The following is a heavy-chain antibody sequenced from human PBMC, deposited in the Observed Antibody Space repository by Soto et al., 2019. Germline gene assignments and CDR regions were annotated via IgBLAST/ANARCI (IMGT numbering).Heavy chain of an antibody. J-gene: IGHJ6*02. CDR3: ARDRSEEGLTELRSYYYYGMDV. V-gene: IGHV3-30*09. CDR1: GFTFSSYA. Sequence: GGSLRLSCAASGFTFSSYAMHWVRQAPGKGLEWVAVISYDGSNKYYANSVKGRLAISRDNSKKTTYLQMNSLRAEDTAVYYCARDRSEEGLTELRSYYYYGMDVWGQGTTVTVSS. CDR2: ISYDGSNK. D-gene: IGHD1-7*01.